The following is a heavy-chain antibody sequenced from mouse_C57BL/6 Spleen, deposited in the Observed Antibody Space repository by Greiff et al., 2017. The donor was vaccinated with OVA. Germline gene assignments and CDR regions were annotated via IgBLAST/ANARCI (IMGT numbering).Heavy chain of an antibody. CDR3: ASNYYGSSYLYFDY. V-gene: IGHV1-64*01. CDR1: GYTFTSYW. Sequence: QVQLQQPGAELVKPGASVKLSCKASGYTFTSYWMHWVKQRPGQGLEWIGMIHPNSGSTNYNEKFKSKATLTVDKSSSTAYMQLSSLTSEDSAVYYCASNYYGSSYLYFDYWGQGTTLTVSS. D-gene: IGHD1-1*01. J-gene: IGHJ2*01. CDR2: IHPNSGST.